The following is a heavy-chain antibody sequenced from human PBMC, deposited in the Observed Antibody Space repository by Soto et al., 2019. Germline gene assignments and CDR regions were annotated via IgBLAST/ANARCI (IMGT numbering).Heavy chain of an antibody. D-gene: IGHD6-6*01. J-gene: IGHJ4*02. CDR2: ISYDGSNK. Sequence: KGLAWVAVISYDGSNKYYADSVKGRFTISRDNSKNTLYLQMNSLRAEDTAVYYCAKERYSSSSPDFDYWGQGTLVTVSS. V-gene: IGHV3-30*18. CDR3: AKERYSSSSPDFDY.